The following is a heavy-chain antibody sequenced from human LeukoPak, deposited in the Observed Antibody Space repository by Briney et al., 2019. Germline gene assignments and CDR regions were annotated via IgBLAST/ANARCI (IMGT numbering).Heavy chain of an antibody. J-gene: IGHJ3*01. CDR1: GFTFTSSG. CDR2: ISYDGRNK. CDR3: ARSSGSYYLTDAFDV. Sequence: GGSLRLSCAASGFTFTSSGMNWVRQAPGKGLEWVAVISYDGRNKFYADSVKGGFTISRDDSKNTLYLQMSSLSPEDTAVYYCARSSGSYYLTDAFDVWGQGTMVTVSS. V-gene: IGHV3-30*03. D-gene: IGHD1-26*01.